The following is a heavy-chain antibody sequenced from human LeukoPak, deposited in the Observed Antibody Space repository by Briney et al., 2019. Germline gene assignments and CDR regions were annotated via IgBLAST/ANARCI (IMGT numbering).Heavy chain of an antibody. CDR3: ARVASGWYTNYFDY. Sequence: GSLRLSCAASGFTFSSYAMSWIRQPPGKGLEWIGEINHSGSTNYNPSLKSRVTISVDTSKNQFSLKLSSVTAADTAVYYCARVASGWYTNYFDYWGQGTLVTVSS. V-gene: IGHV4-34*01. CDR2: INHSGST. D-gene: IGHD6-19*01. CDR1: GFTFSSYA. J-gene: IGHJ4*02.